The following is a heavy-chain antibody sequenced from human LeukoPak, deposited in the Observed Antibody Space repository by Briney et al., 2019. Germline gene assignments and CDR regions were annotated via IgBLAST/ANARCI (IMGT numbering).Heavy chain of an antibody. CDR2: INPNSGGT. J-gene: IGHJ2*01. CDR1: GYTFSGYY. Sequence: ASVKVSCKASGYTFSGYYMHWVRQAPEQGLEWMGWINPNSGGTNYAQKFQGRVTMTRDTSLSTAYMELSSLTSGDTAVYYCARESTNYVRYWYFDLWGRGALVTVSS. V-gene: IGHV1-2*02. D-gene: IGHD4/OR15-4a*01. CDR3: ARESTNYVRYWYFDL.